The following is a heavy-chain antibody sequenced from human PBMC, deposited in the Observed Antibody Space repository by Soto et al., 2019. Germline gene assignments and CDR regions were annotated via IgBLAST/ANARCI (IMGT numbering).Heavy chain of an antibody. CDR3: ARLVVVAPVANA. CDR2: IFYTGTT. J-gene: IGHJ5*02. D-gene: IGHD2-2*01. Sequence: SETLSLTCSVSGGSISYNSYYWGWIRQPPGKGLEWVGGIFYTGTTYYSPSLKDRVTISVDTSKNSFSLNLTSVTAADTAVYFCARLVVVAPVANACGQGTMGTVSA. V-gene: IGHV4-39*02. CDR1: GGSISYNSYY.